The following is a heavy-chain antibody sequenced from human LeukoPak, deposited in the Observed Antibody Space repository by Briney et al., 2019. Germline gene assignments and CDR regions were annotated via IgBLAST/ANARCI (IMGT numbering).Heavy chain of an antibody. CDR2: ISAYNGNT. J-gene: IGHJ6*02. Sequence: ASVKVSCKASGGTFSSYAISWVRQAPGQGLEWMGWISAYNGNTNYAQKLQGRVTMTTDTSTSTAYMELRSLRSDDTAVYYCARASQVAVVVPAAIDGMDVWGQGTTVTVSS. CDR1: GGTFSSYA. V-gene: IGHV1-18*01. D-gene: IGHD2-2*01. CDR3: ARASQVAVVVPAAIDGMDV.